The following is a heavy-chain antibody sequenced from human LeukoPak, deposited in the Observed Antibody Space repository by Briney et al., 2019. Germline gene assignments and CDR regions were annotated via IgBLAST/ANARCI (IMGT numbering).Heavy chain of an antibody. D-gene: IGHD3-9*01. CDR3: ARDKALRYFDWLRYYYYMDV. CDR2: ISSSSSYI. V-gene: IGHV3-21*01. Sequence: GGSLRLSCAASGFTFSSYSMNWVRQAPGKVLEWVSSISSSSSYIYYADSVKGRFTISRDNAKNSLYLQMNSLRAEDTAVYYCARDKALRYFDWLRYYYYMDVWGKGTTVTISS. J-gene: IGHJ6*03. CDR1: GFTFSSYS.